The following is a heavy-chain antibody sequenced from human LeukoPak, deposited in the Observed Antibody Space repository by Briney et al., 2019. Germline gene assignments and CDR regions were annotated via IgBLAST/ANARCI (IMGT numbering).Heavy chain of an antibody. D-gene: IGHD3-10*01. J-gene: IGHJ3*01. V-gene: IGHV3-11*01. CDR3: AKDGAFPDAFDV. Sequence: GSLRLSCAASGFTFSDYYMSWIRQAPGKGLEWISYISSSGSTIYYADSVKGRFTISRDNAKNSLYLQMNSLRAEDTAVYYCAKDGAFPDAFDVWGQGTMVTVSS. CDR1: GFTFSDYY. CDR2: ISSSGSTI.